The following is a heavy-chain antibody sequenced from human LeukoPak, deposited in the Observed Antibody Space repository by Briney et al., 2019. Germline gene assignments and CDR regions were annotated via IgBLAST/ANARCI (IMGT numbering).Heavy chain of an antibody. Sequence: SETLSLTYTVSGDSISSYYWSWIRQPAGKGLEWIGRIHPSGSTNYNPSLKSRVTLSVDTSKNQFSLKLSSVTAADTAVYYCARLHGSAQLSLYYFDYWGQGTLVTVSS. CDR1: GDSISSYY. D-gene: IGHD6-6*01. CDR2: IHPSGST. CDR3: ARLHGSAQLSLYYFDY. J-gene: IGHJ4*02. V-gene: IGHV4-4*07.